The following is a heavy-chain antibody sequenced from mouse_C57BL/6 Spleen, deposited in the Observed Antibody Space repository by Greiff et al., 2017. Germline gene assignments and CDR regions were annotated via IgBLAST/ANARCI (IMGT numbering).Heavy chain of an antibody. CDR2: IWRGGST. Sequence: VKLLESGPGLVQPSQSLSITCTVSGFSLTSYGVHWVRQSPGKGLEWLGVIWRGGSTDYNAAFMSRLSITKDNSKSQVFFKMNSLQADDTAIYYCAKKGTTVVGGDYAMDYWGQGTSVTVSS. D-gene: IGHD1-1*01. J-gene: IGHJ4*01. CDR3: AKKGTTVVGGDYAMDY. V-gene: IGHV2-5*01. CDR1: GFSLTSYG.